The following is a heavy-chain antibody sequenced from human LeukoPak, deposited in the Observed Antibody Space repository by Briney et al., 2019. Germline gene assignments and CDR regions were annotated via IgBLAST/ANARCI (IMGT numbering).Heavy chain of an antibody. D-gene: IGHD3-22*01. V-gene: IGHV3-30*18. Sequence: PGGSLRLSCAASGFTFSSYGMHWVRQAPGKGLEWVAVISYDGSNKYYADSVKGRFTISRDNSKNTLYLQMNSLRAEDTAVYYCAKDDYDSSGYFNTPAAFDYWGQGTLVTVSS. J-gene: IGHJ4*02. CDR1: GFTFSSYG. CDR3: AKDDYDSSGYFNTPAAFDY. CDR2: ISYDGSNK.